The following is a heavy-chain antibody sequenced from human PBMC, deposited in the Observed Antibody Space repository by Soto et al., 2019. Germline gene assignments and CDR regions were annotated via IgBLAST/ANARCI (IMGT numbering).Heavy chain of an antibody. CDR2: ISGSGGST. Sequence: PGGSLRLSCAASGFTFSSYAMSWVRQAPGKGLEWVSAISGSGGSTYYADSVKGRFTISRDNSKNTLYLQMNGLRAEDTAVYYCAKDRGYSGYVRGYFDYWGQGTLVTVSS. D-gene: IGHD5-12*01. V-gene: IGHV3-23*01. CDR3: AKDRGYSGYVRGYFDY. J-gene: IGHJ4*02. CDR1: GFTFSSYA.